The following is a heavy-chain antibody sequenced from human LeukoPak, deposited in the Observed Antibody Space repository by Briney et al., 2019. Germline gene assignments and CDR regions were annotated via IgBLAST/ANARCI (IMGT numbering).Heavy chain of an antibody. D-gene: IGHD2/OR15-2a*01. CDR3: ARVLSMVRIPRMVASAFDI. CDR2: TYYRSKWYN. J-gene: IGHJ3*02. Sequence: SQTLSLTCAISGDSVSSNSAVWNWIRQSPSRGLEWLGRTYYRSKWYNDYAVSVKSRITINPDTSKNQFSLQLNSVTPEDTAVYYCARVLSMVRIPRMVASAFDIWGQGTMVTVSS. V-gene: IGHV6-1*01. CDR1: GDSVSSNSAV.